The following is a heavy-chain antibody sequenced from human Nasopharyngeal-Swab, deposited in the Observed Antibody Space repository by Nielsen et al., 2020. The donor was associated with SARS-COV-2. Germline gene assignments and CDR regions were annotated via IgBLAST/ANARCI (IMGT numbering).Heavy chain of an antibody. CDR3: ARYYYDSRAMPNAFDY. Sequence: WVRQAPGQRLEWMGWINAGNGNTKFSQTFQGRVTITSDTSARIAYMELSSLTSEDTAVYYCARYYYDSRAMPNAFDYWGQGTLVTVSS. V-gene: IGHV1-3*01. CDR2: INAGNGNT. J-gene: IGHJ4*02. D-gene: IGHD3-22*01.